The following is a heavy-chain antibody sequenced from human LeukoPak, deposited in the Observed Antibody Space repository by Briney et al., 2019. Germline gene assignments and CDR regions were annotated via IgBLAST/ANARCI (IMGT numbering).Heavy chain of an antibody. CDR1: GFTFSSYG. D-gene: IGHD4-17*01. J-gene: IGHJ4*02. V-gene: IGHV3-33*01. CDR3: ARAGAGYGDYLFYFDY. CDR2: IWYDGSNK. Sequence: GRSLRLSCAASGFTFSSYGMHWVRQAPGKGLEGVAVIWYDGSNKYYADCVKGRFTISRDNSKNTLYLQMNSLRAEDTAVYYCARAGAGYGDYLFYFDYWGQGTLVTVSS.